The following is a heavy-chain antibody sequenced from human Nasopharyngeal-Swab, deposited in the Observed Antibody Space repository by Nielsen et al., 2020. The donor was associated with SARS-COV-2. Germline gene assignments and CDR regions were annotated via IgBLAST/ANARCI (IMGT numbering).Heavy chain of an antibody. CDR2: IDPSDSYT. V-gene: IGHV5-10-1*01. J-gene: IGHJ4*02. CDR3: ARRSGTTDYFDY. D-gene: IGHD1-1*01. Sequence: GESLKISCKGSGYSFTSYWISWVRQMPGKGLEWMGRIDPSDSYTNYSPSFQGHVTISADKSISTAYLQWSSLKASDTAMHYCARRSGTTDYFDYWGQGTLVTVSS. CDR1: GYSFTSYW.